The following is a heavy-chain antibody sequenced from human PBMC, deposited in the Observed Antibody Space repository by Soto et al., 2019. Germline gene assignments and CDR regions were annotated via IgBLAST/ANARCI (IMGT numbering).Heavy chain of an antibody. CDR1: GFTFSTYA. D-gene: IGHD2-21*01. CDR2: ITSSGGNT. J-gene: IGHJ6*02. Sequence: EVQLVESGGGLVQPGGSLRLSCAASGFTFSTYAMHWVRQAPGKGLEYVSAITSSGGNTDYASYVKGRFTISRDNSKNTLYIQMGSLRAEDMAVYYCARRIPFGYGMDVWGQGTTVTVSS. V-gene: IGHV3-64*01. CDR3: ARRIPFGYGMDV.